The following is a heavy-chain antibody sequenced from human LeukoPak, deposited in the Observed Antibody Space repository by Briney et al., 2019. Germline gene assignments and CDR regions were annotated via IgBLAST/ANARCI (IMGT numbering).Heavy chain of an antibody. D-gene: IGHD1-26*01. V-gene: IGHV3-48*03. CDR2: ISSSGSTI. J-gene: IGHJ4*02. CDR1: GFTFSSYE. Sequence: GGSLRLPCAASGFTFSSYEMNWVRQAPGKGLEWVSYISSSGSTIYYADSVKGRFTISRDNAKNSLYLQMNSLRAEDTAVYYCARDRSGSSPFDYWGQGTLVTVSS. CDR3: ARDRSGSSPFDY.